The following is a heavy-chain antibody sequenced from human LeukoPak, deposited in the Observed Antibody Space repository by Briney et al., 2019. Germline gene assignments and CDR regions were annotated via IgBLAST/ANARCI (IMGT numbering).Heavy chain of an antibody. CDR2: IYTSGST. CDR3: ARGGPGDIVVVPAAPTLYNWFDP. D-gene: IGHD2-2*01. J-gene: IGHJ5*02. CDR1: GGSISSYY. V-gene: IGHV4-4*07. Sequence: SETLSLTCTVSGGSISSYYWSWIRQPAGKGLEWIGRIYTSGSTNYNPSLKSRVTMSVDTSKNQFSLKLSSVTAADTAVYYCARGGPGDIVVVPAAPTLYNWFDPWGQGTLVTVSS.